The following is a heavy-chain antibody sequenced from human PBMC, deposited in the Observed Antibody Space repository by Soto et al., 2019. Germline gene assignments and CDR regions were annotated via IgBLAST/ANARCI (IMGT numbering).Heavy chain of an antibody. Sequence: GESLKISCKGSGYSFTSYWISWERQMPGKGLEWMGRIDPSDSYTNYSPSFQGHVTISADKSISTAYLQWSSLKASDTAMYYCARDSSSWYFGEYYYYGMDVWGQGTTVTVSS. CDR1: GYSFTSYW. CDR3: ARDSSSWYFGEYYYYGMDV. J-gene: IGHJ6*02. D-gene: IGHD6-13*01. CDR2: IDPSDSYT. V-gene: IGHV5-10-1*01.